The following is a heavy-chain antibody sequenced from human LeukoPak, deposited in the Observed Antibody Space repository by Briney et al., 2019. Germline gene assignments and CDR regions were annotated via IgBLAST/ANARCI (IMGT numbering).Heavy chain of an antibody. D-gene: IGHD3-22*01. Sequence: PSETLSLTCTVSGGSISSYYWSWIRQPPGKGLEWIGYIYYSGSTNYNPSLKSRVTISVDTSKNQFSLKLSSVTAADTAVYYCARVFEGYYYDSSGYPNWFDPWGQGTLVTVS. J-gene: IGHJ5*02. CDR1: GGSISSYY. CDR3: ARVFEGYYYDSSGYPNWFDP. CDR2: IYYSGST. V-gene: IGHV4-59*01.